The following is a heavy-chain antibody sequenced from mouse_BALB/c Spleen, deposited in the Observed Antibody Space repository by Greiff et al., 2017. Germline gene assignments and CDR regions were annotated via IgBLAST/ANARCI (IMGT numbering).Heavy chain of an antibody. CDR3: TSADYGNSFDY. J-gene: IGHJ2*01. CDR1: GYSFTSYW. CDR2: IYPGNSDT. Sequence: EVQLVESGTVLARPGASVKMSCKASGYSFTSYWMHWVKQRPGQGLEWIGAIYPGNSDTSYNQKFKGKAKLTAVTSASTAYMELSSLTNEDSAVYYCTSADYGNSFDYWGQGTTLTVSS. D-gene: IGHD2-1*01. V-gene: IGHV1-5*01.